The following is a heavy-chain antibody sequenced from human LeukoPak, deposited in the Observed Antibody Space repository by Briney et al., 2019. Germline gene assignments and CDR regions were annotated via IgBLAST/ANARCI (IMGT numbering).Heavy chain of an antibody. Sequence: PGGSLRLSCAASGFTFSSYWMHWVRQAPGKGLVWVSRINSDGSSTSYADSVKGRFTISRDNAKNTLYLQMNSLRAEDTAVYYCAREYCSSTSCYGMDVWGQGTTVTVSS. D-gene: IGHD2-2*01. V-gene: IGHV3-74*01. CDR3: AREYCSSTSCYGMDV. J-gene: IGHJ6*02. CDR1: GFTFSSYW. CDR2: INSDGSST.